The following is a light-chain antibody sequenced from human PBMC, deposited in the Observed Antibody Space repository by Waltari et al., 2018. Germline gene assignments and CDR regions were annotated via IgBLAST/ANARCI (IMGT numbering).Light chain of an antibody. CDR2: AAS. V-gene: IGKV1-39*01. J-gene: IGKJ1*01. CDR1: QSISSY. Sequence: DIQMTQSPSSLSASVGDRVTITCRASQSISSYLNWYQQKPGKAPKLLIYAASSLQSGVPSRFSGSGSWTDFTLTISSLQPEDFATYYLQQSYSTPRTFGQGTKVEIK. CDR3: QQSYSTPRT.